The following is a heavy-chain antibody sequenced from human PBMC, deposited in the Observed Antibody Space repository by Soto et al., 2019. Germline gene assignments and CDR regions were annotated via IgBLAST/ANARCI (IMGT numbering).Heavy chain of an antibody. CDR2: ISGSGGST. Sequence: GGSLRLSCAASGFTFSSYAMSWVRQAPGKGLEWVSAISGSGGSTYYADSVKGRFTISRDNSKNTLYLQMNSLRAEDTAVYYCAKDRSLWNYVRGTFDYWGQGTLVTVSS. CDR3: AKDRSLWNYVRGTFDY. CDR1: GFTFSSYA. J-gene: IGHJ4*02. V-gene: IGHV3-23*01. D-gene: IGHD1-7*01.